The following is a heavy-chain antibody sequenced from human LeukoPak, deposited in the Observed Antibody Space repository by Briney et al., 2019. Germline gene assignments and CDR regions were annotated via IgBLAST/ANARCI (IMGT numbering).Heavy chain of an antibody. CDR1: GFTFSSYS. D-gene: IGHD2-2*01. CDR3: ARASVGTTDWYFDF. CDR2: ISSSGSYI. V-gene: IGHV3-21*01. J-gene: IGHJ2*01. Sequence: GGSLRLSCAASGFTFSSYSMNWVRQAPGKGLEWVSSISSSGSYIYYADSVKGRFTISRDNAKNSLYLQMNSLRVEDTAVYYCARASVGTTDWYFDFWGRGTLVTVSS.